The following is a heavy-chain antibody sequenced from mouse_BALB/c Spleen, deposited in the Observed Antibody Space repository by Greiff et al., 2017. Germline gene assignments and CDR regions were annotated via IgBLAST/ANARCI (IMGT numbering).Heavy chain of an antibody. CDR3: ARDGNSWFAY. J-gene: IGHJ3*01. Sequence: EVQVVESGGGLVKPGGSLKLSCAASGFTFSSYAMSWVRQSPEKRLEWVAEISSGGSYTYYPDTVTGRFTISRDNAKNTLYLEMSSLRSEDTAMYYCARDGNSWFAYWGEGTLVTVSA. CDR1: GFTFSSYA. V-gene: IGHV5-9-4*01. D-gene: IGHD2-1*01. CDR2: ISSGGSYT.